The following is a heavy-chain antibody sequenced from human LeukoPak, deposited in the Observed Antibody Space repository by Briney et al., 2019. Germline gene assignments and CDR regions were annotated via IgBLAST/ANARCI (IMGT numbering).Heavy chain of an antibody. Sequence: SETQSLICTVSGGSISSYYWSWIRQPPGKGLEWIGYIYYSGSTNYNPSLKSRVTISVDTSKNQFSLKLSSVTAADTAVYYCARGGIVCTNGICYAPYLDTRGQGTLVTVSS. J-gene: IGHJ4*02. CDR2: IYYSGST. CDR1: GGSISSYY. CDR3: ARGGIVCTNGICYAPYLDT. V-gene: IGHV4-59*08. D-gene: IGHD2-8*01.